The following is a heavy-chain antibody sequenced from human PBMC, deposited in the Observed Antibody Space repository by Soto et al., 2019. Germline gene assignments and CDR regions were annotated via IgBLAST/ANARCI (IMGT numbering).Heavy chain of an antibody. Sequence: ASVKVSCKASGYTFTSYGISWVRQAPGQGLEWMGWISAYSGNTSYAQKFQGRVTMTDDTSANTANMQLSGLRSEDTAVYYCVVAGYWTWGQGALVTVSS. D-gene: IGHD2-8*02. J-gene: IGHJ4*02. CDR2: ISAYSGNT. CDR1: GYTFTSYG. CDR3: VVAGYWT. V-gene: IGHV1-18*01.